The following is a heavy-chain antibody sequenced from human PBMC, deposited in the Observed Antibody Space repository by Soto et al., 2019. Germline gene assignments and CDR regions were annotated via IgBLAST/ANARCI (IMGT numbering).Heavy chain of an antibody. CDR3: AKHWWERGGELSSCDS. CDR1: GGPISSSSYY. CDR2: IYYSGTT. D-gene: IGHD3-16*02. V-gene: IGHV4-39*01. J-gene: IGHJ4*02. Sequence: PSETLSLTCTVPGGPISSSSYYWGWIRQSPGQGLEWIGSIYYSGTTYYNLSLKSRVTISVDTSKNIFTLKWKSVTASDTAVFHCAKHWWERGGELSSCDSWGQGILVTVSS.